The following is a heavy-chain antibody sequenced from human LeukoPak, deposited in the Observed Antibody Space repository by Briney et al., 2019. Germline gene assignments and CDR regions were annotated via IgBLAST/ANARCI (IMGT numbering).Heavy chain of an antibody. CDR2: IYYSGST. V-gene: IGHV4-59*01. CDR3: ARDRRDSSGYYYTLDY. CDR1: GGSISSYY. Sequence: SGTLCLTSTDPGGSISSYYWSWIRQPPGKGLEWIWHIYYSGSTNYTHSFKSRVTISVDTSKNQFSLKLSSVTAPDTAVYYGARDRRDSSGYYYTLDYWGQGTLVTVSS. D-gene: IGHD3-22*01. J-gene: IGHJ4*02.